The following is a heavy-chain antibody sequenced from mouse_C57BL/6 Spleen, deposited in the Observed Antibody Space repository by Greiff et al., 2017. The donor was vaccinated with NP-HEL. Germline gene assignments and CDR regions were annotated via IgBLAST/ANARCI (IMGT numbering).Heavy chain of an antibody. D-gene: IGHD2-3*01. J-gene: IGHJ2*01. V-gene: IGHV1-59*01. CDR2: IDPSDSYT. CDR1: GYTFTSYW. Sequence: QVQLQQPGAELVRPGTSVKLSCKASGYTFTSYWMHWVKQRPGQGLEWIGVIDPSDSYTNYNQKFKGKATLTVDTPSSTAYMQLSSLTSEDSAVYYWARRDDGYYDDFDYWGQGTTLTVSS. CDR3: ARRDDGYYDDFDY.